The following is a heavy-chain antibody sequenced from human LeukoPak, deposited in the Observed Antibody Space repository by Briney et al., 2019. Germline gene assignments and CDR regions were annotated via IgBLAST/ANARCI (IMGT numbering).Heavy chain of an antibody. J-gene: IGHJ6*02. V-gene: IGHV1-46*01. CDR1: GGTFSSYA. CDR3: ARFYYYYYGMDV. Sequence: ASVKVSCKASGGTFSSYAISWVRQAPGQGLEWMGIINPSGGSTSYAQKFQGRVTMTRDTSTSTVYMELSSLRSEDTAVYYCARFYYYYYGMDVWGQGTTVTVSS. CDR2: INPSGGST.